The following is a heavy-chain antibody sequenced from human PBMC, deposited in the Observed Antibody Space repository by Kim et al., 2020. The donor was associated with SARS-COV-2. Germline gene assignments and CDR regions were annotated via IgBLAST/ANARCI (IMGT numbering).Heavy chain of an antibody. V-gene: IGHV1-3*01. D-gene: IGHD3-10*01. CDR3: ARAATSMIRGVLYWYFDL. CDR2: INAGNGNT. CDR1: GYTFSSYA. J-gene: IGHJ2*01. Sequence: ASVKVSCKASGYTFSSYAMHWVRQAPGQRLEWMGWINAGNGNTKYSQRFRGRVTITRDTSASTADMELSSLKSEDTAVYYCARAATSMIRGVLYWYFDLWGRGTLLTVSS.